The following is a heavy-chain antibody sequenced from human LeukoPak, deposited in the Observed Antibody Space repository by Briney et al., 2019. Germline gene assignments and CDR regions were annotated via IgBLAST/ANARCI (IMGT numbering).Heavy chain of an antibody. CDR3: ARSRLGRASAGKKYYYYGMDV. J-gene: IGHJ6*02. D-gene: IGHD6-13*01. Sequence: GGSLRLSCAASGFNFRIYAMYWVRQAPGKGLEWVAVISYDGSNRYYADSVKGRFTISRDNSKNTLYLQMNGLRAEDTAVYYCARSRLGRASAGKKYYYYGMDVWGQGTTVTVSS. CDR2: ISYDGSNR. CDR1: GFNFRIYA. V-gene: IGHV3-30*04.